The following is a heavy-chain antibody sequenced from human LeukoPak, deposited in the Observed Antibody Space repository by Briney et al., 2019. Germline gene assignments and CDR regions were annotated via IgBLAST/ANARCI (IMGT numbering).Heavy chain of an antibody. D-gene: IGHD1-26*01. V-gene: IGHV3-33*06. CDR2: IWYDGSNK. CDR1: GFTFSSYG. CDR3: AKGSSKGYYYYMDV. Sequence: PGRSLRLSCAASGFTFSSYGMHWVRQAPGKGPEWVAVIWYDGSNKYYADSVKGRFTISRDNSKNTLYLQMNSLRAEDTAVYYCAKGSSKGYYYYMDVWGKGTTVTVSS. J-gene: IGHJ6*03.